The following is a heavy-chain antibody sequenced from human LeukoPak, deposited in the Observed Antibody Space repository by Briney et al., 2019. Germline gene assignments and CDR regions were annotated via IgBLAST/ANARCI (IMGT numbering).Heavy chain of an antibody. V-gene: IGHV4-30-4*01. CDR1: RGSISSGDYY. Sequence: SETLSLTCTVSRGSISSGDYYWSWIRQPPGKGMEWIGYIYYSGSTYYNPSLKSRVTISVDTSKNQFSLKLSSVTAAGTAVYYCARDGVTTGGYWGQGTLVTVSS. D-gene: IGHD4-11*01. CDR3: ARDGVTTGGY. CDR2: IYYSGST. J-gene: IGHJ4*02.